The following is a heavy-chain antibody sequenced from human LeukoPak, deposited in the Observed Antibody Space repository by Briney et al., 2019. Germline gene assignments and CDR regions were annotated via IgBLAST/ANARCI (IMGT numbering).Heavy chain of an antibody. D-gene: IGHD4-11*01. CDR2: ISGSGANT. J-gene: IGHJ4*02. V-gene: IGHV3-23*01. CDR3: AKSSEYNNYGIDY. Sequence: GGSLRLSCAASGFTFSHYAMSWVRQAPGKGLEWVSGISGSGANTYYADSVKGRFTISRDNSKSTLYLQMSSLRAEDTALYYCAKSSEYNNYGIDYWGQGTLVTVSS. CDR1: GFTFSHYA.